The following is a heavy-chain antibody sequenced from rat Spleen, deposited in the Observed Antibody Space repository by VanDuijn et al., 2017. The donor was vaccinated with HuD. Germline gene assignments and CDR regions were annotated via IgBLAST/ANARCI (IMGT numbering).Heavy chain of an antibody. CDR3: ARLWVADY. CDR1: GFTFRDYY. J-gene: IGHJ2*01. D-gene: IGHD1-7*01. Sequence: EVQLVESGGGLVQPGRSLQLSCAASGFTFRDYYMAWVRQAPKKGLERVASISFEGGDTDYGDSVKGRFTISRDNAKSILYLQMNSLRSEDTATYYCARLWVADYWGQGVMVTVSS. V-gene: IGHV5-22*01. CDR2: ISFEGGDT.